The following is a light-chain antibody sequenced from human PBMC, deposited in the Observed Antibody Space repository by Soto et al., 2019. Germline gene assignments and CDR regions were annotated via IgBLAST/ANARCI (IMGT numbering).Light chain of an antibody. CDR1: QSISRW. Sequence: DLQMTQSPSTLSASVGDTVTITCRASQSISRWLAWYQQKPGKVPKLLIFDASTLQTGVPSRFGGGGSGTEFTLTISGLQPDDFATYYCQQYNSYSPWTFGPGTKVEI. CDR2: DAS. J-gene: IGKJ1*01. V-gene: IGKV1-5*01. CDR3: QQYNSYSPWT.